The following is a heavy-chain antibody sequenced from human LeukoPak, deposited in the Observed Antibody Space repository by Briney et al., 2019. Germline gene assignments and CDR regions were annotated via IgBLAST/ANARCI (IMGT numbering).Heavy chain of an antibody. CDR1: GFTFDDYA. CDR2: ISWNSGSI. Sequence: GRSLRLSCAGSGFTFDDYAMHWVRQAPGKGLEWVSGISWNSGSIGYADSVKGRFTISRDNAKNSLYLQMNSLRAEDTALYYCAKGGGVAVAGNWFDPWGQGTLVTVSS. CDR3: AKGGGVAVAGNWFDP. J-gene: IGHJ5*02. D-gene: IGHD6-19*01. V-gene: IGHV3-9*01.